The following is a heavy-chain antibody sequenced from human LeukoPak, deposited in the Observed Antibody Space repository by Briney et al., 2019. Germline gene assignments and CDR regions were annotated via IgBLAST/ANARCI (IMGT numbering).Heavy chain of an antibody. CDR1: GFTFSNYG. V-gene: IGHV3-30*02. J-gene: IGHJ4*02. Sequence: PGGSLRLSCAASGFTFSNYGMHWVRQAPGKGLEWVAFIRYDGTNKYYADSVKGRFTISRDNSKNTLYLQMNSLRPEDTAVYYCAKRDLKYTSGWYYFDYWGQGTLVTVSS. CDR3: AKRDLKYTSGWYYFDY. D-gene: IGHD6-19*01. CDR2: IRYDGTNK.